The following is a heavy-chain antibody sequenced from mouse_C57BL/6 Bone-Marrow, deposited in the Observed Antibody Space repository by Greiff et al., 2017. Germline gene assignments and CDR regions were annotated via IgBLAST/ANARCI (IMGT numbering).Heavy chain of an antibody. CDR3: ERDYGSSYDWYFDV. CDR1: GFTFNTYA. V-gene: IGHV10-3*01. CDR2: IRSKSSNYAT. D-gene: IGHD1-1*01. Sequence: EVQLVESGGGLVQPKGSLKLSCAASGFTFNTYAMHWVRQAPGKGLEWVARIRSKSSNYATYYADSVKDRFTISRDDSQSMLYLQMNNLKTEDTAMYYCERDYGSSYDWYFDVWGTGTTVTVSS. J-gene: IGHJ1*03.